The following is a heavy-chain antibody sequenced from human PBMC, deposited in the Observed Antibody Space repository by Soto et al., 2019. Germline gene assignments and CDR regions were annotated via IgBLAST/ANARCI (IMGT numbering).Heavy chain of an antibody. V-gene: IGHV1-46*01. J-gene: IGHJ6*02. CDR1: GYTFTSYY. Sequence: GASVKVSCKASGYTFTSYYMHWVRQAPGQGLEWMGIINPSGGSTSYAQKFQGRVTMTRDTSTSTVYMELSSLRSEDTAVYYCARGHDFRSGYYPLYYYGMDVWGQGTTVTVSS. D-gene: IGHD3-3*01. CDR2: INPSGGST. CDR3: ARGHDFRSGYYPLYYYGMDV.